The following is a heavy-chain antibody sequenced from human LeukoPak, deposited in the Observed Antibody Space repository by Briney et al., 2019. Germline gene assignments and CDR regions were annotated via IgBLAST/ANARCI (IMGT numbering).Heavy chain of an antibody. CDR3: ARDRKITIFGVDPLYYYYYGMDV. CDR1: GGSISSYY. Sequence: SETLSLTCTVSGGSISSYYWSWIRQPPGKGLEWIGYIYYSGSTNYNPSLKSRVTISVDTSKNQFSLKLSSVTAADTAVYYCARDRKITIFGVDPLYYYYYGMDVWGQGTTVTVSS. J-gene: IGHJ6*02. CDR2: IYYSGST. D-gene: IGHD3-3*01. V-gene: IGHV4-59*01.